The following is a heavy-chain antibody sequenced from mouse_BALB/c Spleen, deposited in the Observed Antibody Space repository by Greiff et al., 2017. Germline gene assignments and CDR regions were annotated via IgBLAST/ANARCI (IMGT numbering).Heavy chain of an antibody. CDR1: GFTFSSYA. CDR3: ARGDDGYPYAMDY. CDR2: ISSGGST. J-gene: IGHJ4*01. D-gene: IGHD2-3*01. Sequence: EVKLMESGGGLVKPGGSLKLSCAASGFTFSSYAMSWVRQTPEKRLEWVASISSGGSTYYPDSVKGRFTISRDNARNILYLQMSSLRSEDTAMYYCARGDDGYPYAMDYWGQGTSVTVSS. V-gene: IGHV5-6-5*01.